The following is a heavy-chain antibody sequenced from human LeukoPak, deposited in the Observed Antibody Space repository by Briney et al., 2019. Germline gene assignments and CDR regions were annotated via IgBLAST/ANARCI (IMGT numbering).Heavy chain of an antibody. CDR1: GFTFSSYW. J-gene: IGHJ3*02. Sequence: GGSLRLSCAVSGFTFSSYWMSWVRQAPGKGLEWVANIKQDGSEKYYVDSVKGRFTISRDKSKNTLYLQMNSLRAEDTALFYCAARWGYNGFDIWGQGTMVAVSS. CDR3: AARWGYNGFDI. CDR2: IKQDGSEK. D-gene: IGHD5-18*01. V-gene: IGHV3-7*03.